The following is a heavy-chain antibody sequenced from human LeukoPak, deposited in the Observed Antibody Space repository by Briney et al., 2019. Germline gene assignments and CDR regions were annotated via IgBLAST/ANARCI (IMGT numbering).Heavy chain of an antibody. D-gene: IGHD2-8*01. J-gene: IGHJ6*03. CDR3: TRSGCTNGVCQDYYYYYYMDV. CDR1: GFTFSGSA. CDR2: IRSKANSYAT. Sequence: PGGSLRLSCAASGFTFSGSAMHWVRQASGKGLEWVGRIRSKANSYATVYAASVKGRFTISRDDSKNTAYLQMNSLKSEDTAVHYCTRSGCTNGVCQDYYYYYYMDVWGKGTTVTVSS. V-gene: IGHV3-73*01.